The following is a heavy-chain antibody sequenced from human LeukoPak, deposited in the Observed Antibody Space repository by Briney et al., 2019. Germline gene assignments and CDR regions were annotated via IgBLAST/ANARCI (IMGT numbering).Heavy chain of an antibody. J-gene: IGHJ6*03. V-gene: IGHV5-51*01. CDR3: ARITYYYDSSGYYYHYYYMDV. CDR2: IYPGDSDT. D-gene: IGHD3-22*01. Sequence: GESLKISCKGSGYSFTSYWIGWVRQMPGKGLEWMGIIYPGDSDTRYSPSFQGQVTISADKSISTAYLQWSSLKASDTAMYYCARITYYYDSSGYYYHYYYMDVWGKGTTVTVSS. CDR1: GYSFTSYW.